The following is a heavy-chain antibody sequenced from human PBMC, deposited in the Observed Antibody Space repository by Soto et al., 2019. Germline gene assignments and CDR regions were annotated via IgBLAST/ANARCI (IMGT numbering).Heavy chain of an antibody. CDR3: ARDTIYYGYYGMDV. V-gene: IGHV1-18*01. D-gene: IGHD1-1*01. CDR2: ISAYNGNT. Sequence: ASVKVSCKASGYTFTSYGISWVRQAPGQGLEWMGWISAYNGNTNYAQKLQGRVTMTTDTSTSTAYMELRSLRSDDTAVYYCARDTIYYGYYGMDVWGQGTTVTVSS. J-gene: IGHJ6*02. CDR1: GYTFTSYG.